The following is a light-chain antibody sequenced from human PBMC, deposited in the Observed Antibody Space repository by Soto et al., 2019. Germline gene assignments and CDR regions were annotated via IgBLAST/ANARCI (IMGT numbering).Light chain of an antibody. CDR3: QHYSTSPILT. CDR1: QSAR. V-gene: IGKV3-20*01. CDR2: GAS. Sequence: EIVLTQSPGTLSLSPGERATLSCKTSQSARIAWYQQRPGQSLRLLIYGASSRATGIPDRFSGSGSGTDFTLTISRLEPEDFAIYYCQHYSTSPILTFGPGTRVDL. J-gene: IGKJ3*01.